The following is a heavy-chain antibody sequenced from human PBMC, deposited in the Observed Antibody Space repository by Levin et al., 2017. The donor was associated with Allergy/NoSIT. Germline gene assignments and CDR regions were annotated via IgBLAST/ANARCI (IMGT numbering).Heavy chain of an antibody. D-gene: IGHD2-8*02. CDR2: IFYSAST. V-gene: IGHV4-39*01. Sequence: ASETLSLTCTVSGGSISSNSYYWGWIRQPPGKGLEWIGGIFYSASTYYNPSLKGRVTISVDTSKHQFSLRLSFVTAADTAVCYCARLRRPLPGITGGYYYLDYWGQGTLVTVSS. J-gene: IGHJ4*02. CDR1: GGSISSNSYY. CDR3: ARLRRPLPGITGGYYYLDY.